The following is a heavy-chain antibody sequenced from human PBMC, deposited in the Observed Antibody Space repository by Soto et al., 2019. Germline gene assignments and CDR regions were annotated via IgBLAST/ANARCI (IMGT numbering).Heavy chain of an antibody. V-gene: IGHV4-34*12. J-gene: IGHJ4*02. CDR2: IFHGGFT. D-gene: IGHD3-22*01. CDR3: ARPHYHSNSFHSYFDY. Sequence: SETLSLTCAVYGGSFSGYYWTWIRQPPGKGLEWIGDIFHGGFTNYSPSLNSRVTLSVDTSKNQLSLTLTSVTAADTAVYYCARPHYHSNSFHSYFDYWGQGNLVTVS. CDR1: GGSFSGYY.